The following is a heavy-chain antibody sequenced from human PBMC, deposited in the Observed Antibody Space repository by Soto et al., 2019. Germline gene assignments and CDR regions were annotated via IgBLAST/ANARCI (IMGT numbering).Heavy chain of an antibody. V-gene: IGHV3-15*01. CDR3: TTTLHDYGDPPRL. Sequence: EVQLVESGGGLVKPGGSLRLSCAASGFTFSNAWMSWVRQAPGKGLEWVGRIKSKTDGGTTDYAAPVKGRFTISRDDSKNTLYLQMNSLKTEDTAVYHCTTTLHDYGDPPRLWGQGTLVTVSS. CDR2: IKSKTDGGTT. CDR1: GFTFSNAW. D-gene: IGHD4-17*01. J-gene: IGHJ4*02.